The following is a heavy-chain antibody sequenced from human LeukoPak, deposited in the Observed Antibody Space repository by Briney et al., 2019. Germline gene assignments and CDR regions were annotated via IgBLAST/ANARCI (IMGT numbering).Heavy chain of an antibody. J-gene: IGHJ4*02. CDR3: ARDVPIVATTPQPPGDY. CDR2: IILIFGTA. D-gene: IGHD5-12*01. CDR1: GGTFSSYA. V-gene: IGHV1-69*13. Sequence: SVKVSCKASGGTFSSYAISWVRQAPGQGLEWMGGIILIFGTANYAQKFQGRVTITADESTSTAYMELSSLRSEDTAVYYCARDVPIVATTPQPPGDYWGQGTLVTVSS.